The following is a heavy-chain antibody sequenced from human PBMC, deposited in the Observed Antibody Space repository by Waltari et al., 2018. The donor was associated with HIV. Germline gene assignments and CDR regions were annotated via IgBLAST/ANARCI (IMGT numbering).Heavy chain of an antibody. Sequence: QVQLVQSGAEVKKPGASVKVSCKVSGYTLTELSMHWVRQAPGTGLEGMGGFEPEDGETIYAQKFQGRVTMTADTSTDTAYMELSSLRSEDTAVYYCATGVVVAAPIKIWGQGTMVTVSS. V-gene: IGHV1-24*01. CDR2: FEPEDGET. J-gene: IGHJ3*02. CDR3: ATGVVVAAPIKI. D-gene: IGHD2-15*01. CDR1: GYTLTELS.